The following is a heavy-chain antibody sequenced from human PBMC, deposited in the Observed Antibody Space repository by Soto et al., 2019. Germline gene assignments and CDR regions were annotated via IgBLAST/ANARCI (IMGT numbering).Heavy chain of an antibody. CDR3: ARGPGVYGSGSYYYYYYYMDV. D-gene: IGHD3-10*01. V-gene: IGHV3-33*01. Sequence: GGSLRLSCAASGFTFSSYGMHWVRQAPGKGLEWVAVIWYDGSNKYYADSVKGRFTISRDNSKNTLYLQMNSLRAEDTAVYYCARGPGVYGSGSYYYYYYYMDVWGKGTTVTVSS. J-gene: IGHJ6*03. CDR1: GFTFSSYG. CDR2: IWYDGSNK.